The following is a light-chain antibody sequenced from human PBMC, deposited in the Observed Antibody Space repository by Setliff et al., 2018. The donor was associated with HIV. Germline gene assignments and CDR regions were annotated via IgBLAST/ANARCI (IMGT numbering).Light chain of an antibody. J-gene: IGLJ1*01. Sequence: QSVLTQPPSVSGAPGQRVTISCTGSSSNIGTGYDVHWYQQLPGTAPKLLIHDNSNRPSGVPDRFSGSKSGTSASLAITGLQAEDEADYYCQSYDSSLSGFGFGSGTKVTVL. CDR2: DNS. V-gene: IGLV1-40*01. CDR1: SSNIGTGYD. CDR3: QSYDSSLSGFG.